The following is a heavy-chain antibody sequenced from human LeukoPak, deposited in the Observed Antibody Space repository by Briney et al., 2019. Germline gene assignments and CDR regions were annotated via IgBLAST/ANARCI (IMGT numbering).Heavy chain of an antibody. J-gene: IGHJ4*02. CDR2: FDPEDGET. D-gene: IGHD2-8*01. CDR3: ARGGNIVLMVYPYYFDY. V-gene: IGHV1-24*01. Sequence: RRASVKVSCKVSGYTLTELSMHWVRQAPGKGLEWMGGFDPEDGETIYAQKFQGRVTMTEDTSTDTAYMELSRLRSDDTAVYYCARGGNIVLMVYPYYFDYWGQGTLVTVSS. CDR1: GYTLTELS.